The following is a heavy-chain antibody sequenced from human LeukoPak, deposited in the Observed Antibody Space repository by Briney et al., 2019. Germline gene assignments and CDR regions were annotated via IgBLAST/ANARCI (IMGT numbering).Heavy chain of an antibody. Sequence: GGSLRLSCAASGLSFGAHAMHWVRQAPGMGLEWVSGVGGGGQRTHYADSVKGWFTISRDNSKNTLYLQMNSLRAEDTAVYFCASNDYRDEGIDSWGQGTLVTVSS. CDR1: GLSFGAHA. J-gene: IGHJ4*02. D-gene: IGHD4-17*01. CDR3: ASNDYRDEGIDS. V-gene: IGHV3-23*01. CDR2: VGGGGQRT.